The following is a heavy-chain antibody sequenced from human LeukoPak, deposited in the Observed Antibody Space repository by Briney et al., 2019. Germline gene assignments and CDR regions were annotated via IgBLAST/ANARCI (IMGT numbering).Heavy chain of an antibody. CDR1: GGTFSSYA. Sequence: GASVKVSCKASGGTFSSYAISWVRQAPGQGLEWMGGIIPIFGTANYAQKFQGRVTITADESTSTAYMELSSLRSEDTAVYYCARVGDSYYYDRGWGAFDICGQGTMVTVSS. V-gene: IGHV1-69*13. J-gene: IGHJ3*02. D-gene: IGHD3-22*01. CDR2: IIPIFGTA. CDR3: ARVGDSYYYDRGWGAFDI.